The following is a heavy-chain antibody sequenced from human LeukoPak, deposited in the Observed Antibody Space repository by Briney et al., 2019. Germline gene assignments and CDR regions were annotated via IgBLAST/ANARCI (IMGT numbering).Heavy chain of an antibody. Sequence: SETLSLTCTVSGGSISSYYWSWIRQPPGKGLEWIGYIYYSGSTNYNPSLKSRVTISVDTSKNQFSLKLRSVTAADTAVYYCARWAVVTANYFDYWGQGTLVTVSS. D-gene: IGHD2-15*01. CDR3: ARWAVVTANYFDY. V-gene: IGHV4-59*01. CDR1: GGSISSYY. J-gene: IGHJ4*02. CDR2: IYYSGST.